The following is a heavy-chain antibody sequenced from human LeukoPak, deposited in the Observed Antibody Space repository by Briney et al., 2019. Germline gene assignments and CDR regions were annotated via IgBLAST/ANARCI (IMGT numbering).Heavy chain of an antibody. D-gene: IGHD6-13*01. CDR2: ISGYNGDT. CDR3: ARAIGSSRWCFDL. CDR1: GYTFTSYG. V-gene: IGHV1-18*01. J-gene: IGHJ2*01. Sequence: ASVKVSCKASGYTFTSYGVIWVRQAPGQGLEWVGWISGYNGDTNYAQNLQGRVTMTVDTSTSTAYMDLRSLRSDGTAVYYCARAIGSSRWCFDLWGRGTLVTVSS.